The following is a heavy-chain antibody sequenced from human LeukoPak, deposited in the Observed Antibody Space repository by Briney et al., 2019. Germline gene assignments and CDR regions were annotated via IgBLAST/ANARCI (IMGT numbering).Heavy chain of an antibody. J-gene: IGHJ5*02. CDR1: GFTFSSYA. D-gene: IGHD3-22*01. CDR2: ISGSGGST. Sequence: PGGSLRLSCAASGFTFSSYAMSWIRQAPGKGLEWVSAISGSGGSTYYADSVKGRFTISRDNSKNTLYLQMNSLRAEDTAVYYCAKETYYDSSGPWFDPWGQGTLVTVSS. V-gene: IGHV3-23*01. CDR3: AKETYYDSSGPWFDP.